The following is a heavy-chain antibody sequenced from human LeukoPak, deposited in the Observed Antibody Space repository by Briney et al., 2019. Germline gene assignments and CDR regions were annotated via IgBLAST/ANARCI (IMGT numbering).Heavy chain of an antibody. CDR2: ISESSGNT. CDR1: GFTFSSYA. Sequence: GASLRLSCAASGFTFSSYAMNWVRQAPGKGLEWDSGISESSGNTYYADSVKGRFTISRDNSKNTLYLQMNSLRAEDTAVYYCAKGLIPGRLRFGVDVWGQGTTVTVSS. J-gene: IGHJ6*02. D-gene: IGHD6-25*01. V-gene: IGHV3-23*01. CDR3: AKGLIPGRLRFGVDV.